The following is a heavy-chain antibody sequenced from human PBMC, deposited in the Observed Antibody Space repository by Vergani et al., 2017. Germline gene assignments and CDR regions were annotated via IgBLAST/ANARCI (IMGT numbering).Heavy chain of an antibody. V-gene: IGHV1-69*08. J-gene: IGHJ4*02. CDR3: AREGGSYSRLFDY. Sequence: QVQLVQSGAEVKKPGSSVKVSCKASGGTFSSYTISWVRQAPGQGLEWMGRIIPILGIANYAQKFQCRVTITAYKSTSTAYMELSSLRSEDTAVYYCAREGGSYSRLFDYWGQGTLVTVSS. CDR1: GGTFSSYT. D-gene: IGHD1-26*01. CDR2: IIPILGIA.